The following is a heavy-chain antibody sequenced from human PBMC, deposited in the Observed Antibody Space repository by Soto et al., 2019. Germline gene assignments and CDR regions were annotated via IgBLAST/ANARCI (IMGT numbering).Heavy chain of an antibody. CDR3: ARVNYDSSGYPFDS. CDR1: GGSISSYC. J-gene: IGHJ4*02. Sequence: SVTLCVTCTVAGGSISSYCWSWIRQPPGKGLEWIGYIYYSGGTNYNPSLKSRVTISVDTSKNQFSLKLSSVTAADTAVYYCARVNYDSSGYPFDSWGQGTLVTVSS. V-gene: IGHV4-59*01. CDR2: IYYSGGT. D-gene: IGHD3-22*01.